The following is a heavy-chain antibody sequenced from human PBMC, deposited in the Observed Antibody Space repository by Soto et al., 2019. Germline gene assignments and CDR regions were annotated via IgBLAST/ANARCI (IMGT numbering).Heavy chain of an antibody. J-gene: IGHJ6*02. V-gene: IGHV1-69*13. Sequence: GASVKVSCKASGGTFSSYAISWVRQAPGQGLEWMGGVIPIFGTANYAQKFQGRVTITADESTSTAYMELSSLRSEDTAVYYCARQYCSSTSCYLAYYYYGMDVWGQGTTVTVSS. CDR1: GGTFSSYA. CDR3: ARQYCSSTSCYLAYYYYGMDV. CDR2: VIPIFGTA. D-gene: IGHD2-2*01.